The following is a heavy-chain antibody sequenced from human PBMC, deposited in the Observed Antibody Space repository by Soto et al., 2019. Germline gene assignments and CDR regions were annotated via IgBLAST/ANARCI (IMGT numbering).Heavy chain of an antibody. D-gene: IGHD2-15*01. Sequence: QVQLVESGGGLVKPGGSLRLSCAASGFTFSDYFMTWIRQAPGKGLELVSYISSSGTTIFYADSVQGRFTISRDTAKNPLSLEIHSLRAEDTGVSYCARDCGRCYSGFAPWGQGTLVTVSS. CDR2: ISSSGTTI. J-gene: IGHJ5*02. CDR3: ARDCGRCYSGFAP. V-gene: IGHV3-11*01. CDR1: GFTFSDYF.